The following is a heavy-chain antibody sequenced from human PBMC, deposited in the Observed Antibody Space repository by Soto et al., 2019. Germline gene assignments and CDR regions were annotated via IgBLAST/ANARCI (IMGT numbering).Heavy chain of an antibody. J-gene: IGHJ4*02. V-gene: IGHV5-51*01. Sequence: PGESLKISCKGSGYSFTSYWIGWVRQMPGKGLEWMGIIYPGDSDTRYSPSFQGQVTISADKSISTAYLQWSSLKASDTAMYYCARGFYDILTGSGLPFAYWGKGTLVTVPS. CDR1: GYSFTSYW. CDR2: IYPGDSDT. D-gene: IGHD3-9*01. CDR3: ARGFYDILTGSGLPFAY.